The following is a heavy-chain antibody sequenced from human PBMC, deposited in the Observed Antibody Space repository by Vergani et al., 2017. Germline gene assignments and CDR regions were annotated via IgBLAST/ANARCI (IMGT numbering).Heavy chain of an antibody. J-gene: IGHJ3*02. CDR1: GFTVSTDY. Sequence: EVQLVESGGGLVQPGGSLTLSCAASGFTVSTDYFSWVRQAPGKGLELVSILYRGVFTSYTDSVKGRFTVSRDISKNSLFLQMNSLRPEDTARYYCARDGHYSVLSGYYIGGGFDIWGQGTMVTASS. D-gene: IGHD3-3*01. CDR2: LYRGVFT. CDR3: ARDGHYSVLSGYYIGGGFDI. V-gene: IGHV3-66*02.